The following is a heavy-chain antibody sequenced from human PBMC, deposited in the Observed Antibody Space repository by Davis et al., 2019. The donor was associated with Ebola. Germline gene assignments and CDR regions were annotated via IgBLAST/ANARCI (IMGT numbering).Heavy chain of an antibody. CDR2: ITSSGSST. CDR3: AKRTAGSQAFVDY. CDR1: GFTFSSYA. V-gene: IGHV3-23*01. J-gene: IGHJ4*02. D-gene: IGHD1-1*01. Sequence: GESLKISCAASGFTFSSYAMRWVRQDPGKGLEWVSAITSSGSSTYYADSVKGRFTISRDNSKNTVFLQMTSLRAEDTAVYYCAKRTAGSQAFVDYWGQGTLVTVSS.